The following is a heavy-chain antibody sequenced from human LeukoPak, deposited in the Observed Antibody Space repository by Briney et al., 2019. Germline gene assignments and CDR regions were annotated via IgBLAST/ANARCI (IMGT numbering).Heavy chain of an antibody. Sequence: SVKVSCKASGGTFSSYAISWVRQAPGQGLGWMEGIIPIFGTANYAQKFQGRVTITTDEPTSTAYMELSSLRSEDTAVYYCARDGSDSSSSRWFDPWGQGTLVTVSS. CDR2: IIPIFGTA. D-gene: IGHD6-6*01. V-gene: IGHV1-69*05. J-gene: IGHJ5*02. CDR1: GGTFSSYA. CDR3: ARDGSDSSSSRWFDP.